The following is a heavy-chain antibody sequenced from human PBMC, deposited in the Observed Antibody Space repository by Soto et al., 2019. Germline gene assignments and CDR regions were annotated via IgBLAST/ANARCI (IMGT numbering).Heavy chain of an antibody. CDR1: GGTFSSYT. V-gene: IGHV1-69*04. CDR2: IIPILGIA. Sequence: SVKVSCKASGGTFSSYTISWVRQAPGQGLEWMGRIIPILGIANYAQKFQGRVTITADKSTSTAYMELSSLRSEDTAVYYCARDRLGRYCSGGSCYSIYSAFDIWGQGTMVTVSS. J-gene: IGHJ3*02. D-gene: IGHD2-15*01. CDR3: ARDRLGRYCSGGSCYSIYSAFDI.